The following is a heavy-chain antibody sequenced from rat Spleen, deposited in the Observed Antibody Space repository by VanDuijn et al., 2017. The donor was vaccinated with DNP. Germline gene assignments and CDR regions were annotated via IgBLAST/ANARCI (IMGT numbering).Heavy chain of an antibody. CDR1: GVTFGDFN. Sequence: EVQLVESGGGLVQPGGSLKLSCAAAGVTFGDFNMAWVRQFPERGLEWVATILYDGSVTYYGDSVKGRFTISRDNAKGTLYLQMDSLRSEDTATYFCARHGRITTVATYWFFDFWGPGTMVTVSS. CDR2: ILYDGSVT. J-gene: IGHJ1*01. CDR3: ARHGRITTVATYWFFDF. D-gene: IGHD1-3*01. V-gene: IGHV5S10*01.